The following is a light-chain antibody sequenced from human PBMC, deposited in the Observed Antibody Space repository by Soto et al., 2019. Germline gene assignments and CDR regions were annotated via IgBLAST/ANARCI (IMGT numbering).Light chain of an antibody. CDR1: QTIARY. CDR3: QQSYNAPFN. Sequence: DIQMTQSPSPLSASVGDRITITCRASQTIARYLNWFQQKSGQPPKLLVYAASTLRHGVPSRFSASGSGSDFTLTINSLQPEDLATYHCQQSYNAPFNFGPGTKVDIK. V-gene: IGKV1-39*01. J-gene: IGKJ3*01. CDR2: AAS.